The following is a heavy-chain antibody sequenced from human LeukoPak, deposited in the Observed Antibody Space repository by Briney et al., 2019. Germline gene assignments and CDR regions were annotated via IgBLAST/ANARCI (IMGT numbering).Heavy chain of an antibody. J-gene: IGHJ4*02. Sequence: PGESLKISFKPAGYCSASYWIAWARQMSGKGLEWVGIIYPGDSDTRYSPSFQGQVTISADKSISTAYLQWSSLKASDTAMYYCAREGGSSNNYYFDYWGQGTLVTVSS. D-gene: IGHD1-20*01. CDR3: AREGGSSNNYYFDY. CDR2: IYPGDSDT. V-gene: IGHV5-51*01. CDR1: GYCSASYW.